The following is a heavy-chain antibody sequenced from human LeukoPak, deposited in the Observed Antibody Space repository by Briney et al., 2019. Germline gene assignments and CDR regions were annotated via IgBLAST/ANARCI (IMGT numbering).Heavy chain of an antibody. Sequence: ASVKVSCKASGYTFTSYYMHWVRQAPGQGLEWMGIINPSGGSTSYAQKFQGRVTMTRDTSTSTAYMELSSLRSEDTAVYYCARDTTMVVVPAPDGQIDYWGQGTLVTVSS. J-gene: IGHJ4*02. CDR3: ARDTTMVVVPAPDGQIDY. V-gene: IGHV1-46*01. CDR2: INPSGGST. CDR1: GYTFTSYY. D-gene: IGHD2-2*01.